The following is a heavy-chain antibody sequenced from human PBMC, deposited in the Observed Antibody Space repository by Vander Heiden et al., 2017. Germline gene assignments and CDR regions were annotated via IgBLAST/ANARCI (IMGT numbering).Heavy chain of an antibody. D-gene: IGHD5-18*01. J-gene: IGHJ2*01. Sequence: EVQLLESGGGLVQTGGSLRISCAASGFTFSSYAMSWVRQAPGKGLEWVSAISGSGGSTYYADSVKGRFTISRDNSKNTLYLQMNSLRAEDTAVYYCAKGGYSYGSFDLWGRGTLVTVSS. V-gene: IGHV3-23*01. CDR1: GFTFSSYA. CDR2: ISGSGGST. CDR3: AKGGYSYGSFDL.